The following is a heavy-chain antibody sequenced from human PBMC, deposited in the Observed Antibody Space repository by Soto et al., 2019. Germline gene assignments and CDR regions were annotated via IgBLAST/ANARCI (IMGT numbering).Heavy chain of an antibody. V-gene: IGHV4-61*01. D-gene: IGHD3-22*01. Sequence: SETLSLTCTVSGGFVSSGSYYWSWIRQPPGKGLERIGYIYYSGSTNYNPSVKSRVTISVDTSKNQFSLKLSSVTAADTAVYYCAREGGVYDSSGPFQHWGQGTLVTVSS. CDR2: IYYSGST. CDR3: AREGGVYDSSGPFQH. CDR1: GGFVSSGSYY. J-gene: IGHJ1*01.